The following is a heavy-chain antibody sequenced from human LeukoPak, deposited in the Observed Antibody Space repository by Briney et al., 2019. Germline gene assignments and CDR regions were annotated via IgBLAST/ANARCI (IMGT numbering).Heavy chain of an antibody. V-gene: IGHV4-34*01. CDR2: INHSGST. CDR3: ARVPGYYGSGSYSSNNWFDP. CDR1: GGSFSGYY. Sequence: PSETLSLTCAVYGGSFSGYYWSWIRQPPGKGLEWIGEINHSGSTNYNPSLKSRVTISVDTSKNQFSLQLNSVTPEDTAVYYCARVPGYYGSGSYSSNNWFDPWGQGTLVTVSS. D-gene: IGHD3-10*01. J-gene: IGHJ5*02.